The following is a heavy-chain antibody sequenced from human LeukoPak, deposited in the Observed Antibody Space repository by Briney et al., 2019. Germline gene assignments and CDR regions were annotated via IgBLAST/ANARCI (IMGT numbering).Heavy chain of an antibody. Sequence: GGSLRLSCAASGFTFSSNWMHWVRQAPGKGLVWVSLIYRIGTTNYADSVRGRFTISRDNSKNTVYLQMNSLRADDTAIYYCARGRAVTVNYYFDTWGQGTLVTVAS. D-gene: IGHD6-19*01. CDR2: IYRIGTT. CDR3: ARGRAVTVNYYFDT. V-gene: IGHV3-53*01. CDR1: GFTFSSNW. J-gene: IGHJ4*02.